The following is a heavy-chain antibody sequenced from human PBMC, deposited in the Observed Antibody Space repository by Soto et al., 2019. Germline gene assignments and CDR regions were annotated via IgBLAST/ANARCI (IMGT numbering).Heavy chain of an antibody. CDR3: AKDWRLHEGNWFDP. V-gene: IGHV3-23*01. D-gene: IGHD6-25*01. J-gene: IGHJ5*02. CDR1: GFTFSSYA. CDR2: ISGSGGST. Sequence: LRLSCAASGFTFSSYAMSWVRQAPGKGLEWVSAISGSGGSTYYADSVKGRFTISRDNSKNTLYLQMNSLRAEDTAVYYCAKDWRLHEGNWFDPWGQGTLVTVSS.